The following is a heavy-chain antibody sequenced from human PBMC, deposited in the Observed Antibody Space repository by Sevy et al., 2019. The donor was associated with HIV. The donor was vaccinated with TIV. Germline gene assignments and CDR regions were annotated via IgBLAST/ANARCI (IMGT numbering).Heavy chain of an antibody. CDR2: IKSKTDGGTT. Sequence: GGSLRLSCAASGFTFSNAWMSWVRQAPGKGLEWVGRIKSKTDGGTTDYAAPVKGRFTISRDDSKNTLYLQMNSLKTEDTAIYYSTTDSKGLGLTALLAYWGQGTLVTVSS. CDR1: GFTFSNAW. J-gene: IGHJ4*02. V-gene: IGHV3-15*01. CDR3: TTDSKGLGLTALLAY. D-gene: IGHD3-9*01.